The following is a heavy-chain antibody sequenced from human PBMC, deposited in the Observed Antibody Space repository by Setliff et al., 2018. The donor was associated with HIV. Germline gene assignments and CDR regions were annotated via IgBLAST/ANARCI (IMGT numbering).Heavy chain of an antibody. J-gene: IGHJ4*02. Sequence: SETLSLTCTVSGGSISSSAYYWGWIRQPPGKGLEWIGSMHNSGSTYYNPSVKSRVTISVDTSKNQFSLKLSSVTAADTAVYYCARPYIGGSSWYFECWSPGTLVTVSS. V-gene: IGHV4-39*07. CDR3: ARPYIGGSSWYFEC. D-gene: IGHD3-16*01. CDR2: MHNSGST. CDR1: GGSISSSAYY.